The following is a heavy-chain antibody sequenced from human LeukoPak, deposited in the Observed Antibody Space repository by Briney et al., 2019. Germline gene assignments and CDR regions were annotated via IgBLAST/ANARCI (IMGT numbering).Heavy chain of an antibody. V-gene: IGHV4-38-2*01. CDR1: GFSISRDKY. D-gene: IGHD2-2*01. Sequence: PSETLSLTCAVSGFSISRDKYWGWIRQPPGKGLELIGRIDHTGSTYYNPSLKSRVTISVDTSKNQFSLKLSSVTAADTAVYYCARCGQYCSSTSCYAPYYYYYMDVWGKGTTVTVSS. J-gene: IGHJ6*03. CDR2: IDHTGST. CDR3: ARCGQYCSSTSCYAPYYYYYMDV.